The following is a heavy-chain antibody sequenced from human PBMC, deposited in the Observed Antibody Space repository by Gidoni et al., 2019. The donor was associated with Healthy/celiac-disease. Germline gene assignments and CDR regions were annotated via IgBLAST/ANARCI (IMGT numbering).Heavy chain of an antibody. V-gene: IGHV3-15*01. D-gene: IGHD2-2*01. CDR1: GFTLSHAW. J-gene: IGHJ5*02. CDR2: IKSKTDGGTT. Sequence: EVQLVESGGGLVKPGGSLRLSCAASGFTLSHAWMSWVSQAPGKGLEWVGRIKSKTDGGTTDYAAPVKGRFTISRDDSKNTLYLQMNSLKTEDTAVYYCTTDRGVLYCSSTSCYAGGWFDPWGQGTLVTVSS. CDR3: TTDRGVLYCSSTSCYAGGWFDP.